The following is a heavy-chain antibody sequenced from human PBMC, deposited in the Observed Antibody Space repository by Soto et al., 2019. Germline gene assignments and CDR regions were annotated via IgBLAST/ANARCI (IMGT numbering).Heavy chain of an antibody. Sequence: PGGSLRLSCAASGFTFSSYAMSGVRQAPGKGLEWVSAISGSGGSTYYADSVKGRFTISRDNSKNTLYLQMNSLRAEDTAVYYCAKHTVTTLNPNYGMDVWGQGTTVTVSS. D-gene: IGHD4-4*01. CDR3: AKHTVTTLNPNYGMDV. V-gene: IGHV3-23*01. CDR1: GFTFSSYA. CDR2: ISGSGGST. J-gene: IGHJ6*02.